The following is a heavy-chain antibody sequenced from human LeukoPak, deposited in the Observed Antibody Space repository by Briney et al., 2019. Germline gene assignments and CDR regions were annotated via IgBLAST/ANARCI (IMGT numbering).Heavy chain of an antibody. J-gene: IGHJ4*02. D-gene: IGHD3-3*01. Sequence: GGSLRLSRAASGFTFSSYSMNWVRQAPGKGLEWVSYISSSSSTIYYADSVKGRFTISRDNAKNSLYLQMNSLRAEDTAVYYCARGVSIFGVVPDYWGQGTLVTVSS. CDR2: ISSSSSTI. CDR3: ARGVSIFGVVPDY. CDR1: GFTFSSYS. V-gene: IGHV3-48*01.